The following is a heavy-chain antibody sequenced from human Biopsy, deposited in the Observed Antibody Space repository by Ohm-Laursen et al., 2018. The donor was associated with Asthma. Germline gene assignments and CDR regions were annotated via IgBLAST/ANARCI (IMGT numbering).Heavy chain of an antibody. J-gene: IGHJ4*02. Sequence: SVKVSCKASGDSLGSFINYAISWVRQAPRQGLEWMGGLIPVLGTANYAQKFQGRVTITADESTSTAYMELSSLRSEDTAVYYCARASYDILTGYYNYFDYWGQGTLVTVSS. CDR2: LIPVLGTA. CDR1: GDSLGSFINYA. D-gene: IGHD3-9*01. V-gene: IGHV1-69*13. CDR3: ARASYDILTGYYNYFDY.